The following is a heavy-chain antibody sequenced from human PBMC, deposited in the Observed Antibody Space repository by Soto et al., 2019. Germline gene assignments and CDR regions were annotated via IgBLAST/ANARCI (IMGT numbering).Heavy chain of an antibody. J-gene: IGHJ6*02. CDR2: VHHSWGS. D-gene: IGHD3-10*01. V-gene: IGHV4-59*08. Sequence: QVQLQESGPGLVKPSETLSLSCTVSGGSISSYYWSWFRQSPGKRMEWIGYVHHSWGSSYNPSLQSRVPISLDTSKSQCSLKVTSVPATDTAVYYCARQGFGPLHGLVDVWGQGTTVTVSS. CDR1: GGSISSYY. CDR3: ARQGFGPLHGLVDV.